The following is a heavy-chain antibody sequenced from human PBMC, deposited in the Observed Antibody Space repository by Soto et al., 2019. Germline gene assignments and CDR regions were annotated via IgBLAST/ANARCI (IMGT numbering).Heavy chain of an antibody. D-gene: IGHD6-19*01. Sequence: SVKVSCKASGGTFSSYAISWVRQAPGQELEWMGGIIPIFGTANYAQKFQGRVTITADESTSTAYMELSSLRSEDTAVYYCGGTIAVAGSDAFDIWGQGTMVTVS. CDR3: GGTIAVAGSDAFDI. J-gene: IGHJ3*02. CDR2: IIPIFGTA. CDR1: GGTFSSYA. V-gene: IGHV1-69*13.